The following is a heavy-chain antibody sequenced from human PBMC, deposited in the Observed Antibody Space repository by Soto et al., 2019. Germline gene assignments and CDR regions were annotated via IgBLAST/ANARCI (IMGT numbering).Heavy chain of an antibody. Sequence: QVQLVESGGDLVKPGGSLRLSCAASGFTFSDYYMTWIRQAPGKGLEWVSYISSSSSHTNYADSVKGRFTISRDNAKNSVFLQMNSLRAEDTAVYYCARGPLGYCSGTSCYQQTLDCWGQGTLVTVSS. CDR3: ARGPLGYCSGTSCYQQTLDC. V-gene: IGHV3-11*05. J-gene: IGHJ4*02. D-gene: IGHD2-15*01. CDR1: GFTFSDYY. CDR2: ISSSSSHT.